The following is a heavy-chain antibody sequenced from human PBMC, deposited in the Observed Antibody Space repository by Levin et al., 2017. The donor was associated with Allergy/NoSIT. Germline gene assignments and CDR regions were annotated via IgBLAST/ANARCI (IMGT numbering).Heavy chain of an antibody. V-gene: IGHV3-23*01. CDR2: ISGSGGST. D-gene: IGHD6-19*01. J-gene: IGHJ4*02. Sequence: PGGSLRLSCAASGFTFSSYAMSWVRQAPGKGLEWVSAISGSGGSTYYADSVKGRFTISRDNSKNTLYLQMNSLRAEDTAVYYCAKDLLQADEVSGWYLAFDYWGQGTLVTVSS. CDR1: GFTFSSYA. CDR3: AKDLLQADEVSGWYLAFDY.